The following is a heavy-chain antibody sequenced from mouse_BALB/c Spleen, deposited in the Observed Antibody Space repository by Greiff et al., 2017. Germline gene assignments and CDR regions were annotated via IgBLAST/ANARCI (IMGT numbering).Heavy chain of an antibody. D-gene: IGHD1-1*01. J-gene: IGHJ2*01. V-gene: IGHV7-1*02. CDR3: ARDGPYGHYFDY. Sequence: EVKVVESGGGLVQPGGSLRLSCATSGFTFSDFYMEWVRQPPGKRLEWIAASRNKANDYTTEYSASVKGRFIVSRDTSQSILYLQMNALRAEDTAIYYCARDGPYGHYFDYWGQGTTLTVSS. CDR1: GFTFSDFY. CDR2: SRNKANDYTT.